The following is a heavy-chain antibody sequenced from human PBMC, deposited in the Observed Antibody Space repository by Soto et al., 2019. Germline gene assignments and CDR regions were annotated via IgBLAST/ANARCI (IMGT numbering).Heavy chain of an antibody. CDR3: ARQRYSSGAYFDY. J-gene: IGHJ4*02. CDR2: IYYSGST. D-gene: IGHD6-19*01. Sequence: QVQLQESGPGLVKPSQTLSLTCTVSGGSISSGGYYWSWIRQHPGKGLEWIGYIYYSGSTYYNPSLKNRVTISVDTSKNQFSLKLSSVTAADTAVYYCARQRYSSGAYFDYWGQGTLVTVSS. CDR1: GGSISSGGYY. V-gene: IGHV4-31*03.